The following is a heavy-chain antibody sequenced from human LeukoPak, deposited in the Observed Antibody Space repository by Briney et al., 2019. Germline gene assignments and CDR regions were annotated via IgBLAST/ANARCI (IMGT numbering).Heavy chain of an antibody. J-gene: IGHJ4*02. CDR1: GYTFTGYY. D-gene: IGHD4-17*01. CDR3: ARVGDDYGDYAGADY. Sequence: ASVKVSCKASGYTFTGYYMHWVRQAPGQGLEWMGWINPNSGGTNYAQKFQGRVTMTRDTSISTAYMELSRLRSDDTAVYYCARVGDDYGDYAGADYWGQGTLVTVSS. V-gene: IGHV1-2*02. CDR2: INPNSGGT.